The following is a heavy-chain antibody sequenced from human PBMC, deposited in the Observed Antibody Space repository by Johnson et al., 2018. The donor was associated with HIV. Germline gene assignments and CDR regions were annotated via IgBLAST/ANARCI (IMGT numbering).Heavy chain of an antibody. D-gene: IGHD6-6*01. V-gene: IGHV3-30*02. J-gene: IGHJ3*02. CDR1: RFTFSYYG. Sequence: QVQLVESGGGVVQPGGSLRLSCSASRFTFSYYGMHWVRQAPGKGLEWVTFIRFNGSHKYYADSVKGRFTISRDNAKNSLYLRMNSLRAEDTAVYYCATLKGPRLHIAARRPDAFDIWGQGTMVTVS. CDR3: ATLKGPRLHIAARRPDAFDI. CDR2: IRFNGSHK.